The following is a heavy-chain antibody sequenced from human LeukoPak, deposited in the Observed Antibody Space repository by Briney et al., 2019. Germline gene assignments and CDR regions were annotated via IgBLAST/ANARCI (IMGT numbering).Heavy chain of an antibody. V-gene: IGHV4-39*01. J-gene: IGHJ5*02. Sequence: PSETLSLTCTVSGGYISSSSYYWGWIRQPPGKGLEWIGSIYYSGSTYYNPSLKSRVTISVDTSKNQFSLKLSSVTAADTAVYYCARHSAVLRYFDWFPNWFDPWGQGTLVTVSS. CDR2: IYYSGST. CDR1: GGYISSSSYY. CDR3: ARHSAVLRYFDWFPNWFDP. D-gene: IGHD3-9*01.